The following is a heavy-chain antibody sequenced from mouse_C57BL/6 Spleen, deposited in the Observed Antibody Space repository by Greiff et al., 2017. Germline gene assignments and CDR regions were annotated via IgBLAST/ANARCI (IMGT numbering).Heavy chain of an antibody. D-gene: IGHD4-1*01. CDR3: ARTGTGDWYFDV. Sequence: EVKLVESGGDLVKPGGSLKLSCAASGFTFSSYGMSWVRQTPDKRLEWVATISSGGSYTYYSDSVKGRFTISRDNAKNTLYLQMSSLKSEDTAMYYCARTGTGDWYFDVWGTGTTVTVSS. J-gene: IGHJ1*03. V-gene: IGHV5-6*01. CDR2: ISSGGSYT. CDR1: GFTFSSYG.